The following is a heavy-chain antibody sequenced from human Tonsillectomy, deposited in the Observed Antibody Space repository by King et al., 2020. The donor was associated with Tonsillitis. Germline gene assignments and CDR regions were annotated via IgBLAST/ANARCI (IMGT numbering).Heavy chain of an antibody. V-gene: IGHV3-30-3*01. J-gene: IGHJ6*02. D-gene: IGHD2-2*01. Sequence: VQLVESGGGVVQPGRSLRLSCAASGFTLSSYAMYGVRQAPGKGLEWVAVISYDGSNKYYADSVKGRFTISRDNSKNTLYVQMNSLRAEDTAVYYCARGVCCSCTSCLRCDYYYHAMYVWGQGTTVTVSS. CDR2: ISYDGSNK. CDR3: ARGVCCSCTSCLRCDYYYHAMYV. CDR1: GFTLSSYA.